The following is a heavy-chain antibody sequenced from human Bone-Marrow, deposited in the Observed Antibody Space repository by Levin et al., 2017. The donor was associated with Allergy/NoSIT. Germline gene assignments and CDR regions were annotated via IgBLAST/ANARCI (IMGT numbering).Heavy chain of an antibody. CDR1: GYSFTSYW. Sequence: RGESLKISCKGSGYSFTSYWISWVRQMPEKGLEWMGRIDPSDAYTNYSPAFQGHVTISADTSINTAYLQWSSLKSSDTAMYYCARRLSSGWYSVDYWGQGTLVTVSS. CDR2: IDPSDAYT. CDR3: ARRLSSGWYSVDY. V-gene: IGHV5-10-1*01. D-gene: IGHD6-19*01. J-gene: IGHJ4*02.